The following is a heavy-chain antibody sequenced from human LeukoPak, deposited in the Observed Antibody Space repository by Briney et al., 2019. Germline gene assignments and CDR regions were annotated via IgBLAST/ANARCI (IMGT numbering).Heavy chain of an antibody. V-gene: IGHV4-38-2*02. J-gene: IGHJ3*02. CDR1: GYSISSGYY. CDR2: IYYSGTT. CDR3: ARVRRDGYKSPLHI. Sequence: PSETLSLTCSVSGYSISSGYYWGWIRQAPGKGLEWIATIYYSGTTYYNLSLKSRVTISVDTSKNQFSLKLTSVTAADTAAYYCARVRRDGYKSPLHIWGQGTVVMVSS. D-gene: IGHD5-24*01.